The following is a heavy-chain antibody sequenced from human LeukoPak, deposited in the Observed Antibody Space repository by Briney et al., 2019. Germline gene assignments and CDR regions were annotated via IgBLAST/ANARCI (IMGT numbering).Heavy chain of an antibody. CDR3: ARTFYTDVDTALLTSLDY. V-gene: IGHV3-48*03. D-gene: IGHD5-18*01. Sequence: GGSLRLSCAASGFTFSGYEMDWVRQAPGKGLEWVSHISSSGNTKYYADSMKGRFTISRDNAKNSLYLQMNSLRAEDTAVFYCARTFYTDVDTALLTSLDYWGQGTLVTASS. CDR2: ISSSGNTK. J-gene: IGHJ4*02. CDR1: GFTFSGYE.